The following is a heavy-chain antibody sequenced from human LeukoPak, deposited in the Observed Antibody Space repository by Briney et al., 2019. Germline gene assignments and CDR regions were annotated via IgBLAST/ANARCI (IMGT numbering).Heavy chain of an antibody. J-gene: IGHJ5*02. CDR3: AREPGFDSSGYLNWFDP. V-gene: IGHV4-31*01. Sequence: SETLSLTCTVSGGSISSGGYYWSWIRQHPGKGLEYIGYIYYSGSGSTYYNPSLKSLVTISVDTSKNQLSLKLSSVTAADTAVYYCAREPGFDSSGYLNWFDPWGQGTLVTVSS. CDR2: IYYSGSGST. D-gene: IGHD3-22*01. CDR1: GGSISSGGYY.